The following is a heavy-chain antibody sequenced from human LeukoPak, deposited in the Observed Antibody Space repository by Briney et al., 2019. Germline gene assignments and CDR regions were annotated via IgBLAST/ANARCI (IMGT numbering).Heavy chain of an antibody. CDR3: AREWCSGGNCYYNY. CDR1: GGTFSSYA. CDR2: IIPIFGTA. D-gene: IGHD2-15*01. Sequence: GASVKVSCKASGGTFSSYAISWVRQAPGQGLEWMGGIIPIFGTANYAQKFHGRVTITADESTSTAYMELSSLRSEDTAVYYCAREWCSGGNCYYNYWGQGTLVTVSS. V-gene: IGHV1-69*13. J-gene: IGHJ4*02.